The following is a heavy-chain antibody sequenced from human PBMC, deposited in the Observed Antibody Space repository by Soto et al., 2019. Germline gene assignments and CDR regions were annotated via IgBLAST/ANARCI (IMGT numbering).Heavy chain of an antibody. Sequence: ASVKVSCKASGYTFTGYYMHWVRQAPGQGLEWMGWINPNSGGTNYAQKFQGWVTMTRDTSISTAYMELSRLRSDDTAVYYCARSGIAAAGDNWFDPWGQGTLVTAPQ. V-gene: IGHV1-2*04. CDR1: GYTFTGYY. CDR3: ARSGIAAAGDNWFDP. D-gene: IGHD6-13*01. J-gene: IGHJ5*02. CDR2: INPNSGGT.